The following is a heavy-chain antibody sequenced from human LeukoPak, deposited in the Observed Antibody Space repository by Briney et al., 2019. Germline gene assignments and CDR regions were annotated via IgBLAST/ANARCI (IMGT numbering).Heavy chain of an antibody. CDR1: GFIFSTYK. CDR3: ARVGKSGSYPFDY. J-gene: IGHJ4*02. D-gene: IGHD1-26*01. Sequence: GGSLRLSCTASGFIFSTYKMTWVRQAPGKGLEWVSDISDSSSTTNYADSVKGRFTISRDNAKNSLYLQMNSLRAGDTAVYYCARVGKSGSYPFDYWGQGSLVTVSS. V-gene: IGHV3-48*01. CDR2: ISDSSSTT.